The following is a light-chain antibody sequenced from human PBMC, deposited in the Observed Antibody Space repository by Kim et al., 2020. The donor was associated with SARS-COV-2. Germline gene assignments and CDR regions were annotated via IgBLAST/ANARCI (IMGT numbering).Light chain of an antibody. CDR1: QSVRSGF. J-gene: IGKJ4*01. V-gene: IGKV3-20*01. Sequence: IVLTQSPGTLSLSPGEGATLSCRASQSVRSGFLAWYQQKPGQAPRLLIHTTSNRATGTPDRFSGSGSGTGFTLTISRLEPEDFAVYYCQQYATSPLTFGGGTKVEI. CDR2: TTS. CDR3: QQYATSPLT.